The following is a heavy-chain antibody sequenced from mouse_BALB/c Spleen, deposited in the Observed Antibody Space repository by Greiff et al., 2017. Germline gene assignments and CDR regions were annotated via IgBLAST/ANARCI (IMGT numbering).Heavy chain of an antibody. CDR2: ISYSGST. D-gene: IGHD1-1*01. CDR1: GDSITSGY. J-gene: IGHJ2*01. Sequence: DVKLQESGPSLVKPSQTLSLTCSVTGDSITSGYWNWIRKFPGNKLEYMGYISYSGSTYYNPSLKSRISITRDTSKNQYYLQLNSVTTEDTATYYCARSGATVVPSYFDYWGQGTTLTVSS. V-gene: IGHV3-8*02. CDR3: ARSGATVVPSYFDY.